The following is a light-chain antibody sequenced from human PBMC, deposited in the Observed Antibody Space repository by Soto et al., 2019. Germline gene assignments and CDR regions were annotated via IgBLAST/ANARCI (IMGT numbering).Light chain of an antibody. CDR3: SSYTSSSTLEV. CDR2: DVS. V-gene: IGLV2-14*03. CDR1: SSDVGGYNY. Sequence: QSALTQPASVSGSPGQSITISCTETSSDVGGYNYVSWYQQHPGKAPKLTIYDVSNRPSGISNRFSGSKSGNTASLTISGLQAEDEADYYCSSYTSSSTLEVFGGGTQLTVL. J-gene: IGLJ2*01.